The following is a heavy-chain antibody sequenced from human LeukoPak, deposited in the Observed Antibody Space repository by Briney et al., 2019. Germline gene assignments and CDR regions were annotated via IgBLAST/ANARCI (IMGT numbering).Heavy chain of an antibody. D-gene: IGHD3-22*01. CDR1: GFTFSNAW. CDR2: IKSKTDGGTT. J-gene: IGHJ4*02. CDR3: TTDQPPYYYDSSGYYF. V-gene: IGHV3-15*01. Sequence: KPGGSLRLSCAASGFTFSNAWMSWVRQAPGKGLEWVGRIKSKTDGGTTDYAAPVKGRFTISRDDSKNTLYLQMNSLKTEDTAVYYCTTDQPPYYYDSSGYYFWGQGTLVTVSS.